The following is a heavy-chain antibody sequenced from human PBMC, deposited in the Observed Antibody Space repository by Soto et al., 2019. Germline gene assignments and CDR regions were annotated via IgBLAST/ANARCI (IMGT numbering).Heavy chain of an antibody. CDR2: ISAYNGNT. D-gene: IGHD2-15*01. J-gene: IGHJ4*02. V-gene: IGHV1-18*01. Sequence: ASVKVSCKASSYIFTTYVISWVRQAPGQGVEWMGWISAYNGNTKYAQNLQGRVTLTTDTSTYTVYMELSSLRSEDTAVYYCASGRRDCSGGSCYSIQIDYWGQGTLVTVSS. CDR1: SYIFTTYV. CDR3: ASGRRDCSGGSCYSIQIDY.